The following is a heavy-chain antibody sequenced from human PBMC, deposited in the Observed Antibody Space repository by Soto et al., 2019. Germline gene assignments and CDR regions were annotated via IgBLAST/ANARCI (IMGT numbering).Heavy chain of an antibody. Sequence: GGSLRLSCAASGFTFDDYAMHWVRQAPGKGLEWVSGISWNSGSIGYADSVKGRFTISRDNAKNSLYLQMNSLRAEDTALYYCAKGASDFWSGYYTNWFDPWGQGTLVTVSS. CDR1: GFTFDDYA. J-gene: IGHJ5*02. V-gene: IGHV3-9*01. CDR3: AKGASDFWSGYYTNWFDP. CDR2: ISWNSGSI. D-gene: IGHD3-3*01.